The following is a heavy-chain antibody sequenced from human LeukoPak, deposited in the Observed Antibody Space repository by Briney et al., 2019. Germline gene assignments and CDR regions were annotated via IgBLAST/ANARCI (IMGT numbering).Heavy chain of an antibody. Sequence: GGSLRLSCAASGFTFSDYYMSWIRQAPGKGLEWVSYISSSGSTIYYADSVKGRFTISRDNAKNSLYLQMNSLRAEDTAVYYCVWGEYYYGSGSYYTDAFDIWGQGTMVTVSS. CDR2: ISSSGSTI. D-gene: IGHD3-10*01. V-gene: IGHV3-11*01. J-gene: IGHJ3*02. CDR1: GFTFSDYY. CDR3: VWGEYYYGSGSYYTDAFDI.